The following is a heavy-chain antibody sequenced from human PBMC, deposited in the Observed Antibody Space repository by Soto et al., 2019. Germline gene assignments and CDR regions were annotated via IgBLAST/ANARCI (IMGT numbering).Heavy chain of an antibody. D-gene: IGHD4-17*01. CDR3: AGFYGDYKNWFDP. CDR2: IYHSGST. V-gene: IGHV4-30-2*01. J-gene: IGHJ5*02. Sequence: QLQLQESGSGLVKPSQTLSLTCAVSGGSISSGGYSWSWIRQPPGKGLEWIGYIYHSGSTYYNPSLKSRVTISVDRSKNQFSLKLSSVTAADTAVYYCAGFYGDYKNWFDPWGQGTLVTVSS. CDR1: GGSISSGGYS.